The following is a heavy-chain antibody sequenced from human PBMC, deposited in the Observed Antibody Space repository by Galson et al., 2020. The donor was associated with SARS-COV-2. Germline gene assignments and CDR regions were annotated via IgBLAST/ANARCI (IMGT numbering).Heavy chain of an antibody. CDR2: ISAYNGNT. Sequence: ASVKVSCKASGYTFTSYGISWVRQAPGQGLEWMGWISAYNGNTNYAQKLQGRVTMTTDTSTSTAYMELRSLRSDDTAVYYCARRPIDEYCSSTSCPPDYYYGMDVWGQGTTVTVSS. CDR1: GYTFTSYG. V-gene: IGHV1-18*04. J-gene: IGHJ6*02. CDR3: ARRPIDEYCSSTSCPPDYYYGMDV. D-gene: IGHD2-2*01.